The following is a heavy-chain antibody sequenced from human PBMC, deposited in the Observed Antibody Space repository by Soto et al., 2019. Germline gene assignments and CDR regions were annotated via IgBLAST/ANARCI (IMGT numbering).Heavy chain of an antibody. CDR1: GCSISSYY. CDR2: IYYSGST. CDR3: ARGSTVNYYYYMDV. V-gene: IGHV4-59*01. Sequence: SETLSLTCPVSGCSISSYYWSWIRQPPGKGLEWIGYIYYSGSTNYNPSLKSRVTISVDTSKNQFSLKLSSVTAADTAVYYCARGSTVNYYYYMDVWGKGTTVTVSS. D-gene: IGHD4-4*01. J-gene: IGHJ6*03.